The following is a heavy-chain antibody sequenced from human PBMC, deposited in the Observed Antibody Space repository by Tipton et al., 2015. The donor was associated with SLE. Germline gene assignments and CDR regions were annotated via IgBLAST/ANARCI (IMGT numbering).Heavy chain of an antibody. D-gene: IGHD5/OR15-5a*01. CDR3: ARGLRLDAFDI. CDR2: IYYSGSA. V-gene: IGHV4-59*11. CDR1: GGSISSHY. J-gene: IGHJ3*02. Sequence: LRLSCTVSGGSISSHYWSWIRQPPGKGLEWIGYIYYSGSAYYNPSLKSRVTISVDTSKNQFSLKLSSVTAADTAVYYCARGLRLDAFDIWGQGTMVTVSS.